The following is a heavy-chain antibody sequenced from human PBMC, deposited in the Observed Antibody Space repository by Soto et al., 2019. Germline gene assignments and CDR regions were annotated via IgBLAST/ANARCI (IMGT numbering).Heavy chain of an antibody. CDR1: GFTCSSYG. D-gene: IGHD1-20*01. J-gene: IGHJ6*03. CDR2: IWYDGSNK. V-gene: IGHV3-33*01. Sequence: PGGSLRLCWGASGFTCSSYGVRWVRQAPGKGLEWVAVIWYDGSNKYYADSVKGRFTISRDNSKNTLYLQMNSLRAEDTAVYYCARGPPYNWNYSYYYMDVWGKGTTVTVSS. CDR3: ARGPPYNWNYSYYYMDV.